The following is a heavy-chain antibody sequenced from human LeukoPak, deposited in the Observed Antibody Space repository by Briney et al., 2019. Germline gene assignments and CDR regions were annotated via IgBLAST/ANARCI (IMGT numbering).Heavy chain of an antibody. CDR2: ISYDGSNK. J-gene: IGHJ6*03. CDR3: ARAGGYCSSTSCPRDYYYYMDV. CDR1: GFTFSSYA. D-gene: IGHD2-2*01. V-gene: IGHV3-30-3*01. Sequence: GGSLRLSCAASGFTFSSYAMHWVRQAPGKGLEWVAVISYDGSNKYYADSVKGRFTISRDNSRNTLYLQMNSLRAEDTAVYYCARAGGYCSSTSCPRDYYYYMDVWGKGTTVTVSS.